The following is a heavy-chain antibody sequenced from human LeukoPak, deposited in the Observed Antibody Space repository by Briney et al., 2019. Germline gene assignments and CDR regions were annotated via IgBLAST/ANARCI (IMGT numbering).Heavy chain of an antibody. V-gene: IGHV4-34*01. Sequence: SETLSLTCAVYGGSFSGYYWSWIRQPPGKGLEWIGEINHSGSTNYNPSLKSRVTISVDTSKNQFSVKLSSVTAADTAVYYCARGHGVVAVWSSAFDIWGQGTMVTVSS. J-gene: IGHJ3*02. CDR3: ARGHGVVAVWSSAFDI. CDR2: INHSGST. D-gene: IGHD2-15*01. CDR1: GGSFSGYY.